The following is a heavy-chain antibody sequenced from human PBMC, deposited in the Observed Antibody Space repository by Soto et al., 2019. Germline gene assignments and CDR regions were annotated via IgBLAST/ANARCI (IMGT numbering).Heavy chain of an antibody. D-gene: IGHD4-17*01. CDR2: ISYDGSNK. CDR1: GFTFSSYG. J-gene: IGHJ4*02. V-gene: IGHV3-30*18. Sequence: QVQLVESGGGVVQPGRSLRLSCAASGFTFSSYGMHWVRQAPGKGLEWVAVISYDGSNKYYADSVKGRFTISRDNSKNTLYLQINSLRAEDTAVYYCAKDRTTWTFDYWGQGTLVTVSS. CDR3: AKDRTTWTFDY.